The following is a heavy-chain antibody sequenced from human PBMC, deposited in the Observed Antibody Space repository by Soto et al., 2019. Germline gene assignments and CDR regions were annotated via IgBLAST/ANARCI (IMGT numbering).Heavy chain of an antibody. J-gene: IGHJ4*02. Sequence: QVQLQQWGAGLLKPSETLSLTCAVYGGSFSGYYWSWIRQPPGKGLEWMGEINHSGSTNYNPSLKSRVTISVDTSRNQFSLKLSSVTAADTAVYYCGREGVLFGATGTPFDYWGQGTLVTVSS. CDR3: GREGVLFGATGTPFDY. V-gene: IGHV4-34*01. CDR1: GGSFSGYY. D-gene: IGHD2-8*01. CDR2: INHSGST.